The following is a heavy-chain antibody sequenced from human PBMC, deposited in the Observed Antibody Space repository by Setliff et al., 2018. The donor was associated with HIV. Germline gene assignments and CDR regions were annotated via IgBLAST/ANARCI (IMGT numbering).Heavy chain of an antibody. V-gene: IGHV4-39*01. Sequence: SETLSLTCIVSGVSTSTSTYYWGWIRQPPGKGLEWIGYIYYSGNTYYNPSLKSRVAISVDTSNNQISLKLTSVTAADTAVYYCTIPASSLAPNWGRGTQVTVSS. CDR1: GVSTSTSTYY. J-gene: IGHJ4*02. CDR2: IYYSGNT. CDR3: TIPASSLAPN.